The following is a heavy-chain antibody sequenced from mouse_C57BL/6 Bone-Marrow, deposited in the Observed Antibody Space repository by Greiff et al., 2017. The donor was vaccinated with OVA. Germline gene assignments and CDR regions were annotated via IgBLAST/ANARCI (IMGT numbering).Heavy chain of an antibody. D-gene: IGHD1-1*01. J-gene: IGHJ1*03. CDR2: IYPGSGST. V-gene: IGHV1-55*01. CDR3: ARGYYGSSWYFDV. Sequence: VQLQQPGAELVKPGASVKMSCKASGYTFTSYWITWVKQRPGQGLEWIGDIYPGSGSTNYNEKFKSKATLTVDTSSNTAYMQLSSLTSEDSAVYYCARGYYGSSWYFDVWGTGTTVTVSS. CDR1: GYTFTSYW.